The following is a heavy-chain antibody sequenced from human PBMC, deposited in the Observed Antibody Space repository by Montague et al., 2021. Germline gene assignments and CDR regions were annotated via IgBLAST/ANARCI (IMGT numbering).Heavy chain of an antibody. CDR3: ARDIAVAGLFDY. D-gene: IGHD6-19*01. CDR2: SGST. J-gene: IGHJ4*02. Sequence: SGSTNYNPSLKSRVTISVDTSKNQFSLKLSSVTAADTAVYYCARDIAVAGLFDYWGQGTLFTGSS. V-gene: IGHV4-61*02.